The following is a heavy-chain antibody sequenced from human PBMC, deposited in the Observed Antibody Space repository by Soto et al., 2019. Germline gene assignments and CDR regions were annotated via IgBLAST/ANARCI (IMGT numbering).Heavy chain of an antibody. CDR1: GGSISSGDYY. J-gene: IGHJ4*02. CDR3: AIYGGNSFYFDY. D-gene: IGHD4-17*01. CDR2: IYYSGST. Sequence: SETLSLTCTVSGGSISSGDYYWSWIRQPPGKGLEWIGYIYYSGSTYYNPSLKSRVTISVDTSKNQFSLKLSSVTAAGTALYYGAIYGGNSFYFDYWGQGTLVTVPS. V-gene: IGHV4-30-4*01.